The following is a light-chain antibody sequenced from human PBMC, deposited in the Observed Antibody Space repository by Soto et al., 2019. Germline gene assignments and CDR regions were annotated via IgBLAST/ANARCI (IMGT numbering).Light chain of an antibody. CDR3: SSYTTSGSYV. Sequence: QSVLTQPASVSGSPGQSISFSCSGTSSDVGGYDYVSWYQQHPGKAPKLLIYDVSNRPSGISNRFSASKSGNTASLTISGLQAEDEADYYCSSYTTSGSYVFGTGTKVTVL. V-gene: IGLV2-14*03. J-gene: IGLJ1*01. CDR2: DVS. CDR1: SSDVGGYDY.